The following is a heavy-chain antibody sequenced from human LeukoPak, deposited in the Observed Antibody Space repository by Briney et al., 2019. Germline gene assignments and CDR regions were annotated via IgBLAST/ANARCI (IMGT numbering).Heavy chain of an antibody. J-gene: IGHJ6*04. D-gene: IGHD2-15*01. CDR2: IIPIFGTA. V-gene: IGHV1-69*06. Sequence: GASVKVSFKASGGTFSSYAISWVRQAPGQGLEWMGGIIPIFGTANYAQKFQGRVTITADKSTSTAYMELSSLRSEDTAVYYCARGGEEYCSGGSCYSAGLYGMDVWGKGTTVTVSS. CDR1: GGTFSSYA. CDR3: ARGGEEYCSGGSCYSAGLYGMDV.